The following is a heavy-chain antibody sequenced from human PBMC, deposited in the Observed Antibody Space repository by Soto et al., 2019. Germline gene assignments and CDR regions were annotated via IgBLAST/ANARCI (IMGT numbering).Heavy chain of an antibody. CDR2: ISAYNGNT. CDR1: GYTFTSYG. CDR3: ARDTEVRYYDSSGYYEAA. J-gene: IGHJ5*02. D-gene: IGHD3-22*01. V-gene: IGHV1-18*01. Sequence: ASVKVSCKASGYTFTSYGISWVRQAPGQGLEWMGWISAYNGNTNYAQKLQGRVTMTTDTSTSTAYMELRSLRSDDTAVYYCARDTEVRYYDSSGYYEAAWGQGTLVTVS.